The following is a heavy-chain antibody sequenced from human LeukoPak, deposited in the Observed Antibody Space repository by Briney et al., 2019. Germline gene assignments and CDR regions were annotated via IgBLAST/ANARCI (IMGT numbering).Heavy chain of an antibody. D-gene: IGHD2-2*01. CDR2: IIPILGIA. CDR3: ARGDVVRAFDI. V-gene: IGHV1-69*04. CDR1: GGTFSSYA. J-gene: IGHJ3*02. Sequence: SVKVSCKASGGTFSSYAISWVRQAPGQGLEWMGRIIPILGIANYAQKFQGRVTITADKSTSTAYMGLSSLRSEDTAVYYCARGDVVRAFDIWGQGTMVTVSS.